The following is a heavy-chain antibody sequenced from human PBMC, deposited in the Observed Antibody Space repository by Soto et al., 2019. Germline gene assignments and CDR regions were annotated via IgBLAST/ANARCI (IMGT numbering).Heavy chain of an antibody. CDR2: ISSSSSYI. V-gene: IGHV3-21*01. J-gene: IGHJ6*02. Sequence: GGSLRLSCAASGFTFSSYSMNWVRQASGKGLEWVSSISSSSSYIYYADSVKGRFTISRDNAKNSLYLQMNSLRAEDTAVYYCARLGVLRFLSQDGMDVWGQGTTVTVSS. CDR1: GFTFSSYS. CDR3: ARLGVLRFLSQDGMDV. D-gene: IGHD3-3*01.